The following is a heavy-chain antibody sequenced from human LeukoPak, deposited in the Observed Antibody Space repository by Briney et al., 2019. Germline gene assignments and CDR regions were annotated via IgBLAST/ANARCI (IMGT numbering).Heavy chain of an antibody. V-gene: IGHV4-39*07. D-gene: IGHD3-22*01. CDR2: IYYSGGA. J-gene: IGHJ3*02. Sequence: SETLSLTCTVSGGSISSSSYYWGWIRQPPGKGLEWIGNIYYSGGAYYNPSLKSRVTISVDTSKNQFSLKLSSVTAADTAVYYCARTSGYYLAAFDIWGQGTMVTVSS. CDR1: GGSISSSSYY. CDR3: ARTSGYYLAAFDI.